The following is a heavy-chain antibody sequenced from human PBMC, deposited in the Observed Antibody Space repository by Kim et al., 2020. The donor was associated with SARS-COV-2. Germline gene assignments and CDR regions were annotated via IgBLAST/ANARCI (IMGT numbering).Heavy chain of an antibody. V-gene: IGHV4-34*01. CDR1: GGSFSGYY. D-gene: IGHD6-6*01. Sequence: SETLSLTCAVYGGSFSGYYWSWIRQPPGKGLEWIGEINHSGSTNYNPSLKSRVTISVDTSKNQFSLKLSSVTAADTAVYYCARGGVAARLRYWGQGTLVT. J-gene: IGHJ4*02. CDR2: INHSGST. CDR3: ARGGVAARLRY.